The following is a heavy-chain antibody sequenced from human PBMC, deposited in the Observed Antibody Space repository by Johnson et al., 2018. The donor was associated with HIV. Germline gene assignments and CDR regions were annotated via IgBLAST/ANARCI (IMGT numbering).Heavy chain of an antibody. CDR1: GFTFSSYA. CDR3: AKDGPYSSGIDAFDI. D-gene: IGHD6-19*01. V-gene: IGHV3-30*02. Sequence: QVQLVESGGGVVQPGRSLRLSCAASGFTFSSYAMHWVRQAPGEGLEWVALIRDDGSNKHYIESVKGRFTISRDNSKNTLYLQMNSLRGEETAVYYCAKDGPYSSGIDAFDIWGQGTMVTVSS. J-gene: IGHJ3*02. CDR2: IRDDGSNK.